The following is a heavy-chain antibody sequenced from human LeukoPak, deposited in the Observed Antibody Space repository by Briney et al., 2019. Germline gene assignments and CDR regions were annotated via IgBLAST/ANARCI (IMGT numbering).Heavy chain of an antibody. CDR1: GGSISPYY. J-gene: IGHJ4*02. D-gene: IGHD6-19*01. Sequence: SETLSLTCTISGGSISPYYWSWIRQSPGKGLEWIGYIFYSGSGSTSHNPSLKSRVTISVDTSKNQFSLNLSSVTAADTAVYYCARHGVYAGSGWSFDYWGQGTLVTVSS. CDR2: IFYSGSGST. V-gene: IGHV4-59*08. CDR3: ARHGVYAGSGWSFDY.